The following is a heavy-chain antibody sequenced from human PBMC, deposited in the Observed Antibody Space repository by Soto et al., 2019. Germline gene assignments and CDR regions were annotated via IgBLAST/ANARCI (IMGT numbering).Heavy chain of an antibody. J-gene: IGHJ6*03. Sequence: PGGSLRLSCSASGFTFSSYAMHWVRQAPGKGLEYVSAISSNGGSTYYADSVKGRFTISRDNSKNTLYLQMSSLRAEDTAVYYCARVGSRFMDVWGKGTTVTVSS. CDR1: GFTFSSYA. CDR2: ISSNGGST. V-gene: IGHV3-64*04. D-gene: IGHD3-10*01. CDR3: ARVGSRFMDV.